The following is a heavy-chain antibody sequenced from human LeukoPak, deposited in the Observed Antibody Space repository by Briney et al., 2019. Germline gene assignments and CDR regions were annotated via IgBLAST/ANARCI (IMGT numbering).Heavy chain of an antibody. CDR3: ARVGNGRSWDY. J-gene: IGHJ4*02. Sequence: PGGSLRLSCAASVFTFSSFTMNWARQGPGKGREWISYISLGNSTMFYADSVKGRFTISRDNAKNSLYLQMNSLRDDDTAVYYCARVGNGRSWDYWGQGTLVSVSS. D-gene: IGHD2-15*01. CDR2: ISLGNSTM. V-gene: IGHV3-48*02. CDR1: VFTFSSFT.